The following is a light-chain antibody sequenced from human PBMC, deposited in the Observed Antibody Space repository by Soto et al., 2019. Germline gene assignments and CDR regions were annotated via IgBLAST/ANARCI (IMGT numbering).Light chain of an antibody. Sequence: QSVLTQPPSASGTPGQRVTIPCSGRSSNIGSNYVYWYQQLPGTAPKLLIYRNNQRPSGVPDRFSGSKSGTSASLAISGLRSEDEADYYCAAWDDSLSDPWVFGGGTKLTVL. CDR3: AAWDDSLSDPWV. V-gene: IGLV1-47*01. CDR2: RNN. CDR1: SSNIGSNY. J-gene: IGLJ3*02.